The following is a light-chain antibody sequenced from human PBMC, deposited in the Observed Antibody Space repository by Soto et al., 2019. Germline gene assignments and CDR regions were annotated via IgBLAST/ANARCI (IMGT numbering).Light chain of an antibody. J-gene: IGKJ1*01. Sequence: DIVMTQSPDSLAVSLGERATFNCKSSQSILDRSKNKYYLAWYQQKSGQPPKLLIYWASLREPGVPDRFTGSGSGTDFTLAISSLQAEDVVVYYCQQYFTSPWTCGQGTEVEI. CDR2: WAS. CDR3: QQYFTSPWT. CDR1: QSILDRSKNKYY. V-gene: IGKV4-1*01.